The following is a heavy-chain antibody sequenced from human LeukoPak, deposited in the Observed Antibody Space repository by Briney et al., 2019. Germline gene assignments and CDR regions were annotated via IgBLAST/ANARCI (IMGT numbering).Heavy chain of an antibody. CDR2: IKQDGGEK. J-gene: IGHJ4*02. V-gene: IGHV3-7*01. Sequence: PGGSLRLPCAASGFTFSSYCMSWVRQAPGKVLEWVANIKQDGGEKYYVDSVKGRFTISRDNAKNSLYLQMNSLRAEDTAVYYCARYYDFWRGYYRYSKEGFDYWGQGTLVTVSS. CDR3: ARYYDFWRGYYRYSKEGFDY. CDR1: GFTFSSYC. D-gene: IGHD3-3*01.